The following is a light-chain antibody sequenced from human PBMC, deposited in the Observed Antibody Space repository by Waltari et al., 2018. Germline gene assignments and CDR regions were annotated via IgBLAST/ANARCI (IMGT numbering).Light chain of an antibody. CDR2: DVN. Sequence: QSALTQPASVSGSPGQSITLSCTGTSRDVGGYNYVTWYQQHPGKAPKLMIFDVNKRPSGVSNRFSGAKSGNTASLTISGLQAEDEAEYHCSSYTSTNTWMFGGGTKLTVL. V-gene: IGLV2-14*03. CDR1: SRDVGGYNY. CDR3: SSYTSTNTWM. J-gene: IGLJ3*02.